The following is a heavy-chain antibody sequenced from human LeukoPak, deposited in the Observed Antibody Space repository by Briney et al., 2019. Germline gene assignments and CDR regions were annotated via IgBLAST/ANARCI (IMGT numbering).Heavy chain of an antibody. Sequence: VASVKVSCKASGYTFTSYDINWVRQATGQGLEWVGWMNPNSGNTGYAQKFQGRVTITRNTSISTAYMELSSLRSEDTAVYYCARGRGSSWYRWFDPWGQGTLVTVSS. CDR1: GYTFTSYD. V-gene: IGHV1-8*03. CDR2: MNPNSGNT. J-gene: IGHJ5*02. CDR3: ARGRGSSWYRWFDP. D-gene: IGHD6-13*01.